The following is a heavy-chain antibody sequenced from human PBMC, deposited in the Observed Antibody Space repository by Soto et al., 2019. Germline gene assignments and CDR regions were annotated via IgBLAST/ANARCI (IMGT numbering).Heavy chain of an antibody. Sequence: SGPTLVNPTQTLTLTCSFSGFSLPTSGVGVGWVRQPPGKALEWLALIYWNDDERYRPSLRSRLTITKDTSKNQVVLIMTNMGPVDTATYYCARGLASLPVFAFDVWGQGTTVTVSS. D-gene: IGHD3-3*02. CDR2: IYWNDDE. CDR3: ARGLASLPVFAFDV. CDR1: GFSLPTSGVG. V-gene: IGHV2-5*01. J-gene: IGHJ3*01.